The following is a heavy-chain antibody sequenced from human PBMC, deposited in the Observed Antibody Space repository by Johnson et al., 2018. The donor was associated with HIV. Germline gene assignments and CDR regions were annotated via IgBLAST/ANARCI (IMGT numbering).Heavy chain of an antibody. CDR3: ARDGKYSSIGPDAFDV. Sequence: VQLVESGGGVVQPGRSLRLSCAASGFTFSSYAMHWVRQAPGKGLEWVAVISYDGSNKYYADSVKGRFTISRDNSKNTLYLQMNSLRPEDTAVYFCARDGKYSSIGPDAFDVWGQGTMVAVSS. CDR1: GFTFSSYA. CDR2: ISYDGSNK. V-gene: IGHV3-30*14. J-gene: IGHJ3*01. D-gene: IGHD6-13*01.